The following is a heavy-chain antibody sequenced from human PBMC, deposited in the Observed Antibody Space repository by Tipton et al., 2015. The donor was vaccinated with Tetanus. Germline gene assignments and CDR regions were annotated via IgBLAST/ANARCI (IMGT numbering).Heavy chain of an antibody. V-gene: IGHV1-18*01. D-gene: IGHD2-2*01. J-gene: IGHJ4*02. CDR2: ISVYNGNT. Sequence: QLVQSGAEVKKPGASVKVSCKASGYTFNTFGISWVRQAPGQGLEWIGWISVYNGNTNYGQNVQGRVTMTTDTPTSTAYMELRSLRSDDTAVYYCARVPTNLLAVDRPTDYWGQGTLVTVSS. CDR3: ARVPTNLLAVDRPTDY. CDR1: GYTFNTFG.